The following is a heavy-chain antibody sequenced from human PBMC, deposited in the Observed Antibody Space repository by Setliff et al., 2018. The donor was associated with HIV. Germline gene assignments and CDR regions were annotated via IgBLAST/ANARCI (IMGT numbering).Heavy chain of an antibody. CDR1: GGSFSGFY. J-gene: IGHJ4*02. D-gene: IGHD6-6*01. V-gene: IGHV4-34*01. CDR3: ARHDTEYSSYPIDY. CDR2: INHSGKT. Sequence: SETLSLTCAVYGGSFSGFYWSWIRQAPGKGLEWIGEINHSGKTNYNPSLKSRITLSVDTSENQFSLKLSSVTAADTAVYYCARHDTEYSSYPIDYWGQGNLVTVSS.